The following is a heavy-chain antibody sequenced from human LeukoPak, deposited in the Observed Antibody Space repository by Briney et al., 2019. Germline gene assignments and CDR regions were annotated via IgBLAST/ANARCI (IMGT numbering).Heavy chain of an antibody. CDR3: ARADTATGWFDP. CDR2: ISAYNGNT. Sequence: ASVKVSCKASGYTFTSYGISWVRQAPGQGLEWMGWISAYNGNTNYAQKLQGRVTMTTDTPTSTAYMELRSLRSDDTAVYYCARADTATGWFDPWGQGTLVTVSS. J-gene: IGHJ5*02. CDR1: GYTFTSYG. D-gene: IGHD5-18*01. V-gene: IGHV1-18*01.